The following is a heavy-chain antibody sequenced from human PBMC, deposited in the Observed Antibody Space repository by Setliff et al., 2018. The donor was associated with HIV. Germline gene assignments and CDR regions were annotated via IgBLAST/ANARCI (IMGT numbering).Heavy chain of an antibody. CDR2: INHGGST. Sequence: SETLSLTCAVYGGSFSDYYWSWIRQSPGRGLEWIGEINHGGSTVYNPSLKSRVTISIDTSKNQFSLNLTSVTAADTAVYYCARTALWFDEADWYFDLWGRGTLVTVSS. D-gene: IGHD3-10*01. J-gene: IGHJ2*01. CDR3: ARTALWFDEADWYFDL. V-gene: IGHV4-34*01. CDR1: GGSFSDYY.